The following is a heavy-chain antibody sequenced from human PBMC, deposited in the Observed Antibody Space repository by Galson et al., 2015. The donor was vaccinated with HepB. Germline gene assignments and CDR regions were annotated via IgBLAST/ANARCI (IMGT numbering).Heavy chain of an antibody. Sequence: SLRLSCAASGFTFSYYAMAWVRQAPGKGLEWISAPTPSGDNTYSADSMKGRFFISRDNSQNTLFLQMNSLRADDTAIYFCAKVFPEKTDGWYRQALYYFDSWGQGTRVTVSS. CDR1: GFTFSYYA. D-gene: IGHD6-19*01. J-gene: IGHJ4*02. CDR3: AKVFPEKTDGWYRQALYYFDS. V-gene: IGHV3-23*01. CDR2: PTPSGDNT.